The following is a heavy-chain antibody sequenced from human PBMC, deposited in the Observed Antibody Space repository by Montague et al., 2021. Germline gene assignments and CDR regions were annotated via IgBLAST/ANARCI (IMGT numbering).Heavy chain of an antibody. CDR2: ITLDGSST. D-gene: IGHD6-13*01. CDR1: GFSFSSYW. CDR3: ARNLASAAPGAFDI. Sequence: SLRLSCAASGFSFSSYWMHWVRQAPGKGLLRVSRITLDGSSTTFADSVKGRFTTSRDNAKATLYLQMNSLRVKDTAVYYCARNLASAAPGAFDIWGQGTMVTVSS. J-gene: IGHJ3*02. V-gene: IGHV3-74*01.